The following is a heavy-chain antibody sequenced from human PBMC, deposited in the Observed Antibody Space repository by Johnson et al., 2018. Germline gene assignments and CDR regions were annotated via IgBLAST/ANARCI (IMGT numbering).Heavy chain of an antibody. CDR3: ARKLGDCGGDCYSPHDAFDI. Sequence: VQLVESGAEVKKXGESXKIXCKGSGYSFTSYWIGWVRQMPGKGLEWMGIIYPGDSDTRYSPSFQGQVTISADKSISTAYLQWSSRKASDTAMYYCARKLGDCGGDCYSPHDAFDIWGQGTMVTVSS. J-gene: IGHJ3*02. V-gene: IGHV5-51*03. CDR1: GYSFTSYW. CDR2: IYPGDSDT. D-gene: IGHD2-21*02.